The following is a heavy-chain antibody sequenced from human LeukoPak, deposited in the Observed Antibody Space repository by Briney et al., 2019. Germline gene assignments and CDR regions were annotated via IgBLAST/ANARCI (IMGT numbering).Heavy chain of an antibody. CDR3: ARQSNDFWSGYYKYYFDY. CDR2: YYYSRST. V-gene: IGHV4-39*01. Sequence: SETLSLTCTVSGGSISSSSYYWGWIRQPPGKGLEWIRSYYYSRSTYYNPSLKSRVTISVDTSKNQFSLKLSSATAADTAVYYCARQSNDFWSGYYKYYFDYWGQGTLVTVSS. J-gene: IGHJ4*02. CDR1: GGSISSSSYY. D-gene: IGHD3-3*01.